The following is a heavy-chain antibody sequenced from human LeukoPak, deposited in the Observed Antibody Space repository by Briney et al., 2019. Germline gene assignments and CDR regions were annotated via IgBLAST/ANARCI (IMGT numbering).Heavy chain of an antibody. V-gene: IGHV3-21*01. Sequence: TAGGSLRLSCVASGFSFSSYSMNWVRQAPGKGLEWVSCITGRGDSIYYADSVKGRFTISRDDARNTLFLQMNSLRAEDTAVYYCARSRDSSGYPDAFDFWGQGTMVTVST. CDR3: ARSRDSSGYPDAFDF. CDR2: ITGRGDSI. J-gene: IGHJ3*01. D-gene: IGHD3-22*01. CDR1: GFSFSSYS.